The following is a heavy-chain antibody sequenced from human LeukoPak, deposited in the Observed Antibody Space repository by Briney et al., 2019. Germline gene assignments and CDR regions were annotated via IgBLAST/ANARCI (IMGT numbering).Heavy chain of an antibody. CDR2: IRYDGNNK. Sequence: GGSLRLSCAASGFTFSTYGMHWVRQAPGKGLEWVAFIRYDGNNKYYRDSVKGRFTISRDNSKNTLYMQMNSLRVEDTAVYYCAKVAKYYYGSETYYFFEHWGQGTPVTASS. D-gene: IGHD3-10*01. J-gene: IGHJ4*02. V-gene: IGHV3-30*02. CDR1: GFTFSTYG. CDR3: AKVAKYYYGSETYYFFEH.